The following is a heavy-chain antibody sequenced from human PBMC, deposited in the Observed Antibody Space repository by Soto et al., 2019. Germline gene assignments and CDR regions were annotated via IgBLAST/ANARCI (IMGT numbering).Heavy chain of an antibody. CDR1: GGSFSGYY. D-gene: IGHD4-17*01. J-gene: IGHJ4*02. Sequence: KTSETLSLTCAVYGGSFSGYYWSWIRQPPGKGLEWIGEINHSGSTNYNPSLKSRVTISVDTPKNQFSLKLSSVTAADTAVYYCARGMTTVHYWGQGTLVTVSS. V-gene: IGHV4-34*01. CDR3: ARGMTTVHY. CDR2: INHSGST.